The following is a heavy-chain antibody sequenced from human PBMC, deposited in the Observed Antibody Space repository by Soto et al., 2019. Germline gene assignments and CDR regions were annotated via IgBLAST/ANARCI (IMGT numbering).Heavy chain of an antibody. J-gene: IGHJ4*02. V-gene: IGHV1-18*01. CDR1: GYTFTNFG. Sequence: QVQLVQSGAEVKKPGASVKVSCKASGYTFTNFGISWVRQAPGQGLEWMGWISAYNGNTNYAQNFQGRVTMTTDTTTSPASRTLRSLSSGDRAVDSCERGGTPVDYGGEGSLVTVSS. CDR3: ERGGTPVDY. CDR2: ISAYNGNT.